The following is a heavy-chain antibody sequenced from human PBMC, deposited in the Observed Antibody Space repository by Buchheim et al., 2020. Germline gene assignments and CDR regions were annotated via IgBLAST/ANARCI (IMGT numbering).Heavy chain of an antibody. Sequence: EVPLVESGGGLVQPGGSLRLSCAASGFTFSSYSMNWVRQAPGKGLEWVSYISSSSSTIYYADSVKGRFTISRDNATNSLYLQMNSLRAEDTAVYYCAREAYYYGSGSHSCMDVWGQGTT. V-gene: IGHV3-48*04. D-gene: IGHD3-10*01. CDR1: GFTFSSYS. J-gene: IGHJ6*02. CDR2: ISSSSSTI. CDR3: AREAYYYGSGSHSCMDV.